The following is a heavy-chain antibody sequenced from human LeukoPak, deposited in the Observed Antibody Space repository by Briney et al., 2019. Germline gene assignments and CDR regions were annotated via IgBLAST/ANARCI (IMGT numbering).Heavy chain of an antibody. CDR1: GFTFSNAW. CDR3: TTDTYYYDSSGYYFADY. Sequence: GGSLRLSCAAPGFTFSNAWMSWVRQAPGKGLEWVGRIKSKTDGGTTDYAAPVKGRFTISRDDSKNTLYLQMNSLKTEDTAVYYCTTDTYYYDSSGYYFADYWGQGTLVTVSS. D-gene: IGHD3-22*01. V-gene: IGHV3-15*01. CDR2: IKSKTDGGTT. J-gene: IGHJ4*02.